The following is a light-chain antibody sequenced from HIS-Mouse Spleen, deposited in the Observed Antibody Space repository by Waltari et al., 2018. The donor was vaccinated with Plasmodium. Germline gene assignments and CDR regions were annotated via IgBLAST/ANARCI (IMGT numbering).Light chain of an antibody. CDR1: SSAVGGYNY. Sequence: QSALTQPPSASASPGQPVTISCTGPSSAVGGYNYVSWYQQHPGKAPKPMIYEVSKRPSGVPDRFSGSKSGNTASLTVSGLQAEDEADYYCSSYAGSNNLVFGGGTKLTVL. CDR2: EVS. J-gene: IGLJ2*01. CDR3: SSYAGSNNLV. V-gene: IGLV2-8*01.